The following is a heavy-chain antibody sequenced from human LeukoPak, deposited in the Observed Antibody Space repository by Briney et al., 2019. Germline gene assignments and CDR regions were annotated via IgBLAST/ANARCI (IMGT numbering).Heavy chain of an antibody. CDR1: GFTFSSYW. V-gene: IGHV3-7*01. J-gene: IGHJ2*01. CDR3: ARRRLKDSWYFDL. D-gene: IGHD3/OR15-3a*01. Sequence: QPGGSLSLSCAASGFTFSSYWMSWVRQAPGKGLEWVANIKQDGSEKYYVDSVKGRFTISRDNAKNSLYLQMNSLRAEDTAVYYCARRRLKDSWYFDLWGRGTLVTVSS. CDR2: IKQDGSEK.